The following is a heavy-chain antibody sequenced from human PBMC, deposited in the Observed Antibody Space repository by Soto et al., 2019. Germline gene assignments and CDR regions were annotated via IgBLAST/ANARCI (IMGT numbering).Heavy chain of an antibody. CDR3: ASQGRDGYNYVNSFDY. CDR1: GSYISSYY. D-gene: IGHD5-12*01. CDR2: IYYSGST. V-gene: IGHV4-59*08. Sequence: SETLSLTCTVSGSYISSYYWSWIQQPPGKGLEWIGCIYYSGSTNYNPSLKSRVTISVDTSKNQFSLKLSSVTAADTAVYYCASQGRDGYNYVNSFDYWGQGTLVTVS. J-gene: IGHJ4*02.